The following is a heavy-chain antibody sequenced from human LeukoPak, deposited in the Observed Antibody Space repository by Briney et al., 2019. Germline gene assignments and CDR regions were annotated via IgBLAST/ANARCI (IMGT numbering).Heavy chain of an antibody. J-gene: IGHJ3*02. CDR3: ASNSSSWYRDDAFDI. CDR1: GYTFTSYD. CDR2: MNPNSGNT. D-gene: IGHD6-13*01. Sequence: GASVKVSCKASGYTFTSYDINWVRQATGQGLEWMGWMNPNSGNTGYAQKFQGRVTMTRNTSINTAYMELSSLRSEDTAVYYCASNSSSWYRDDAFDIWGQGTMVTVFS. V-gene: IGHV1-8*01.